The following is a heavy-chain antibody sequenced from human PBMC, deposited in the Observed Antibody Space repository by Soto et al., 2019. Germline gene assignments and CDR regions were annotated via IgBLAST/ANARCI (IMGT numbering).Heavy chain of an antibody. CDR1: GFTVSSNY. V-gene: IGHV3-53*01. D-gene: IGHD2-15*01. Sequence: SGGSLRLSCAASGFTVSSNYMSWVRQAPGRGLEWVSTIYSSGTTYYADSVKGRFTISRDSSKNTLSLQMNSLRAEDTAVYYCARVNVVVVAATAEYEYYFDYWGQGTLVTVSS. CDR2: IYSSGTT. J-gene: IGHJ4*02. CDR3: ARVNVVVVAATAEYEYYFDY.